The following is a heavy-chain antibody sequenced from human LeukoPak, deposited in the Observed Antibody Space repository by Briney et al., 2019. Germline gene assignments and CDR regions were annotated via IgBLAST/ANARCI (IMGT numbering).Heavy chain of an antibody. Sequence: ASVKVSCKASGYTFPINGISWVRQAPGQGLEWMGWISANSGSTQYAQKFQGRVTMTRDTSTSTAYMELGSLRSDDTALYYCAREAVIRGIIITNFDYWGQGTLVTVSS. CDR2: ISANSGST. D-gene: IGHD3-10*01. J-gene: IGHJ4*02. V-gene: IGHV1-18*01. CDR1: GYTFPING. CDR3: AREAVIRGIIITNFDY.